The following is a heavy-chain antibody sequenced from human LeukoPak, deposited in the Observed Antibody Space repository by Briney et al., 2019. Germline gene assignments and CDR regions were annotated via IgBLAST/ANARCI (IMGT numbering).Heavy chain of an antibody. V-gene: IGHV4-39*01. CDR2: IFYSGST. J-gene: IGHJ4*02. CDR1: GGSISTSSYY. D-gene: IGHD2-2*02. CDR3: ARHRRYCSSTTCYISYGDY. Sequence: PSKTLSLTCTVSGGSISTSSYYWAWIRQPPGKGLEWIGIIFYSGSTYYNPSLKSRVTMSVDTSKNQFSLKLSSVTAADTAVYYCARHRRYCSSTTCYISYGDYWGQGTLVTVSS.